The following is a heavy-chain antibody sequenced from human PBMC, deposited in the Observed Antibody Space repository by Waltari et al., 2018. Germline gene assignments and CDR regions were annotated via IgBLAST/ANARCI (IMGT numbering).Heavy chain of an antibody. CDR2: INPNSGGT. Sequence: QVQLVQSGAEVKKPGASVKVSCKASGYTFTGHYMHWVRHAPGQGLEWMGWINPNSGGTNYAQKFQGRVTMTRDTSISTAYMELSRLRSDDTAVYYCASQGAGSSWPYYYYYMDVWGKGTTVTISS. D-gene: IGHD6-13*01. CDR1: GYTFTGHY. J-gene: IGHJ6*03. V-gene: IGHV1-2*02. CDR3: ASQGAGSSWPYYYYYMDV.